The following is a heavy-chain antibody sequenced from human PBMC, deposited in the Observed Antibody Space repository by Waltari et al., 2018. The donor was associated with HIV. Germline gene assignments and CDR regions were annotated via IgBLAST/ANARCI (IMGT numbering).Heavy chain of an antibody. CDR2: IYSNGVT. D-gene: IGHD6-19*01. Sequence: QLQLQESGPALVKPSETLSLTCTVSTVYITQSYYWGWVRQFPGTGLEWLGTIYSNGVTNWAPSLETRVALSVDSYNDHVSVRWTAGTAADTSLYFCVALTTVTGTIDNWGQGTLVSISS. J-gene: IGHJ4*02. V-gene: IGHV4-39*01. CDR1: TVYITQSYY. CDR3: VALTTVTGTIDN.